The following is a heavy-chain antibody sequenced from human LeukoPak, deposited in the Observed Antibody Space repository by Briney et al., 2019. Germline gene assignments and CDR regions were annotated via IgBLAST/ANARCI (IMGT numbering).Heavy chain of an antibody. CDR2: IYYSGST. V-gene: IGHV4-39*01. Sequence: PSETLSLTCTVSGGSISSSSYYWGWIRQPPGKGLEWIGSIYYSGSTYYNPSRKSRVTISVDTSKNQFSLKLSSVTAADTAVYYCARQVLLWFGELSSGDADYWGQGTLVTVSS. CDR1: GGSISSSSYY. D-gene: IGHD3-10*01. CDR3: ARQVLLWFGELSSGDADY. J-gene: IGHJ4*02.